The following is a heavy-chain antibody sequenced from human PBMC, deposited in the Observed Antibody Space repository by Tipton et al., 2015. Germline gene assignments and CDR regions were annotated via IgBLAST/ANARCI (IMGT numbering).Heavy chain of an antibody. CDR2: ISKDGSDK. CDR1: GFTFTTYG. Sequence: SLRLSCAVSGFTFTTYGMHWVRQAPGKGLEWVARISKDGSDKDYADFVKGRFTISRDNSKNSLYLQMNSLRAEDTAIYYCARDSTRWYFDYWGQGTLVTVSS. J-gene: IGHJ4*02. V-gene: IGHV3-33*01. D-gene: IGHD3-16*02. CDR3: ARDSTRWYFDY.